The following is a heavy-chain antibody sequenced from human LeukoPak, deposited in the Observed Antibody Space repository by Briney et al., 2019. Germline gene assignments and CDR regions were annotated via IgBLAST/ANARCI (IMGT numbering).Heavy chain of an antibody. CDR1: GGSFSGYY. Sequence: PSETLSLTCAVYGGSFSGYYWSWIRQPPGKGLEWIGEINHSGSTNYNPSLKSRVTISVDTSKNQFSLKLSSVTAADTAVYYCARVARGRRIAVAVDPHAFDIWGQGTMVTVSP. V-gene: IGHV4-34*01. D-gene: IGHD6-19*01. J-gene: IGHJ3*02. CDR3: ARVARGRRIAVAVDPHAFDI. CDR2: INHSGST.